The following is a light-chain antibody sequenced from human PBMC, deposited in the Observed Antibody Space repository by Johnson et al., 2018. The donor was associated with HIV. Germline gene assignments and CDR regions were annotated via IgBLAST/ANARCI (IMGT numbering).Light chain of an antibody. V-gene: IGLV1-51*01. J-gene: IGLJ1*01. CDR2: DNN. CDR1: SSNIGNNY. CDR3: GTWDTSLSAGV. Sequence: QSVLTQPPSVSAAPGQKVTISCSGSSSNIGNNYVSWYQQLPGTAPKLLIYDNNKRPSGIPDRFSGSKSGTSATLGITGLQTGDEAGYYCGTWDTSLSAGVFGTWTKVTFL.